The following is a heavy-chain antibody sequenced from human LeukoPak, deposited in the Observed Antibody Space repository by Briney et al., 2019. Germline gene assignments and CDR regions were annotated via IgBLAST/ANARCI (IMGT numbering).Heavy chain of an antibody. CDR3: ARVHSSSWYDWFDP. D-gene: IGHD6-13*01. V-gene: IGHV1-18*01. CDR1: GYTFTSYG. Sequence: ASVKVSCKASGYTFTSYGISWVRQAPGQGLEWMGWISAYNGNTNYAQKLQGRVTMTTGTSTSTAYMELRSLRSDDTAVYYCARVHSSSWYDWFDPWGQGTLVTVSS. CDR2: ISAYNGNT. J-gene: IGHJ5*02.